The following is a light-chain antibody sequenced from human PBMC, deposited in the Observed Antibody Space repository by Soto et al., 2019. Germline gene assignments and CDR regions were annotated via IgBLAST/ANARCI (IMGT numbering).Light chain of an antibody. Sequence: AIRMTQSPSSLSASTGDRVTITCRASQGISSYLAWYQQKPGKAPKLLIYAASTLQSGVPSRFRGSGSGTDFTLTMSCLQSKDFATYYCRQYYSYPFTFGPWTKVDIK. CDR2: AAS. J-gene: IGKJ3*01. V-gene: IGKV1-8*01. CDR1: QGISSY. CDR3: RQYYSYPFT.